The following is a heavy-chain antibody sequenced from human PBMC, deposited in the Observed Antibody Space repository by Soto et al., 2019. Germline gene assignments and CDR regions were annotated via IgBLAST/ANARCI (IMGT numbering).Heavy chain of an antibody. D-gene: IGHD2-2*01. CDR1: GYTFTSYD. J-gene: IGHJ3*02. Sequence: SVKVSCKASGYTFTSYDISWVRQAPGQGLEWMGGIIPIFGTANYAQKFQGRVTITRDTSASTAYMELSSLRSEDTAVYYCARVRFVVVPAAMLGDAFDIWGQGTMVTVSS. V-gene: IGHV1-69*05. CDR3: ARVRFVVVPAAMLGDAFDI. CDR2: IIPIFGTA.